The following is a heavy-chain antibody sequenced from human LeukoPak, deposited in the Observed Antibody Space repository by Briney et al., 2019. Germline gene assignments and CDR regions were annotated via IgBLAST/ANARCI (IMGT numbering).Heavy chain of an antibody. V-gene: IGHV3-21*01. Sequence: PGGSLRLSCAASGFTFSSYSMNWVRQAPGKGLEWVSSISSSSSYIYYADSVKGRFTISRDNAKNSLYLQMNSLRAEDTAVYYCAREFISGSHAFDIWGQGTMVTVSS. CDR1: GFTFSSYS. CDR2: ISSSSSYI. D-gene: IGHD3-10*01. CDR3: AREFISGSHAFDI. J-gene: IGHJ3*02.